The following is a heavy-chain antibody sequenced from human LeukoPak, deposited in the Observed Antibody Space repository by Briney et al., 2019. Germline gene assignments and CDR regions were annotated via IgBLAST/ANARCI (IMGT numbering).Heavy chain of an antibody. CDR1: GFTFSSYV. D-gene: IGHD4-17*01. Sequence: GGSLRLSCAASGFTFSSYVMHWVRQAPGKGLEWVAIISYDGSNEYYADSVKGRFTISRDNAKNSLYLQMNSLRAEDTAVYYCAREALTTVTTVFDYWGQGTLVTVSS. J-gene: IGHJ4*02. V-gene: IGHV3-30*04. CDR2: ISYDGSNE. CDR3: AREALTTVTTVFDY.